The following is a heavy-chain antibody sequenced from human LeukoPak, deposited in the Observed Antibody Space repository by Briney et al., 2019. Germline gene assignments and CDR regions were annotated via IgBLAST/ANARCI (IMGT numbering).Heavy chain of an antibody. CDR3: AKDDSSSWYVGSVDY. CDR1: GFTFSSYG. Sequence: PGGSLRLSCAASGFTFSSYGMHWVRQAPGKGLEWVAFIRYDGSNKYYADSVKGRFTISRDNSKNTLYLQMNSLRAEDTAVYYCAKDDSSSWYVGSVDYWGQGTLVTVSS. J-gene: IGHJ4*02. D-gene: IGHD6-13*01. V-gene: IGHV3-30*02. CDR2: IRYDGSNK.